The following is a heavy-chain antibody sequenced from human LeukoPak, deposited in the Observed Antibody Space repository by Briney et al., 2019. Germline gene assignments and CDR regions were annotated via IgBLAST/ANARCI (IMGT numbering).Heavy chain of an antibody. Sequence: ASVKVSCKASGYTFTVYYMHWVRQAPGQGLEWMGWINPNSGGTDYAQKFQGRVTMTRDTSITTAYMELSRLSSDDTAVYYCARDQRLVAGTFYFDYWGQGTLVTVSS. CDR1: GYTFTVYY. J-gene: IGHJ4*02. D-gene: IGHD6-19*01. CDR3: ARDQRLVAGTFYFDY. CDR2: INPNSGGT. V-gene: IGHV1-2*02.